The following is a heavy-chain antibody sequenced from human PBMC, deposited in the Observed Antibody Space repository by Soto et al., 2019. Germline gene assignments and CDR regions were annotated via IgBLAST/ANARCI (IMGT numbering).Heavy chain of an antibody. CDR1: GFTFSSYS. D-gene: IGHD3-22*01. V-gene: IGHV3-21*01. CDR2: ISSSSSYI. J-gene: IGHJ4*02. Sequence: PGGSLRLSCVASGFTFSSYSMNWVRQAPGKGLEWVSSISSSSSYIYYADSVKGRFTISRDNAKNSLYLQMNSLRAEDTAVYYCARGTNYYDSSGYYGYWGQGTLVTVSS. CDR3: ARGTNYYDSSGYYGY.